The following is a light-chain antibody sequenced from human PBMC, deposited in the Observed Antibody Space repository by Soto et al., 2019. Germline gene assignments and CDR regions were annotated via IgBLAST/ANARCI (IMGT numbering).Light chain of an antibody. V-gene: IGKV1-5*03. CDR2: KAS. CDR1: QSIGIW. CDR3: QQYNDSSWT. Sequence: IQMTQSPSTLSASVGDRVAITCRASQSIGIWLAWYQKKPGKAPRFLIYKASTLQTGVPSRFSGSGSGTEFTRTISSLQPDDFATYYCQQYNDSSWTFGQGTKVEIK. J-gene: IGKJ1*01.